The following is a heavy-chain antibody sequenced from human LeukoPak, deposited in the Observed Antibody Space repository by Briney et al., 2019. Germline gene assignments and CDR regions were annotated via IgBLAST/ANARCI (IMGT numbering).Heavy chain of an antibody. J-gene: IGHJ3*02. D-gene: IGHD6-13*01. CDR2: IYTSGST. CDR3: ARGPYSSSWYPLRGAFDI. Sequence: PSETLSLTCTVSGDSISSYYWRWIRQPAGKGLERIGRIYTSGSTNYNPSLKSRVTMSVDTSKNQFSLKLSSVTAADTAVYYCARGPYSSSWYPLRGAFDIWGQGTMVTVSS. V-gene: IGHV4-4*07. CDR1: GDSISSYY.